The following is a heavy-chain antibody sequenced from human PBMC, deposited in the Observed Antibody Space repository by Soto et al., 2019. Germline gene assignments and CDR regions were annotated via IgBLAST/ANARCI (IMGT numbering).Heavy chain of an antibody. CDR1: GGFISSYY. CDR3: ARLSVSGYDY. J-gene: IGHJ4*02. Sequence: SETLSLTCTVSGGFISSYYWSWIRQTPGKGLEWIGYIYYTGSTNYNPSLKSRVTISVDTSKNQFSLKLSSVTAADTAVYYCARLSVSGYDYWGQGTLVTVSS. CDR2: IYYTGST. V-gene: IGHV4-59*08. D-gene: IGHD5-12*01.